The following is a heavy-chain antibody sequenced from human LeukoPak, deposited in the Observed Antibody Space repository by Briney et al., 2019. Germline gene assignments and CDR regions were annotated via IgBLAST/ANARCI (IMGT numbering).Heavy chain of an antibody. CDR3: ARDLGMMVRAFDI. V-gene: IGHV4-59*01. D-gene: IGHD5-18*01. CDR2: IYYSGST. J-gene: IGHJ3*02. Sequence: SETLSLTCTVSGGSTSSYYWSWIRHPPGKRLEWIGYIYYSGSTSYNPSLKSRVTISVDTSKNQVSLKLSAVTAADTAVYYCARDLGMMVRAFDIWGQGTMVTVSS. CDR1: GGSTSSYY.